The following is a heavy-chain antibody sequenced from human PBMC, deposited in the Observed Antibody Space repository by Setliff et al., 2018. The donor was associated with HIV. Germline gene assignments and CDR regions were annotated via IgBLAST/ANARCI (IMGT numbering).Heavy chain of an antibody. Sequence: SETLSLTCAVYGGSFSGYCWSWIRQPPGKGLEWIGEIQHSGRINYNPSLRSRVATSVDTSKNQFSLRLRSVTAADTAVYYCARRRGYGYGSDAFDFWGQGTMVTVS. CDR3: ARRRGYGYGSDAFDF. V-gene: IGHV4-34*01. CDR2: IQHSGRI. CDR1: GGSFSGYC. J-gene: IGHJ3*01. D-gene: IGHD5-18*01.